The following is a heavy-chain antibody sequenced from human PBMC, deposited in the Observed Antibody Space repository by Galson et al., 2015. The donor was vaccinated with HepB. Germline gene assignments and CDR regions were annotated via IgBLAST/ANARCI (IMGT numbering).Heavy chain of an antibody. D-gene: IGHD1-14*01. Sequence: SVKVSCKASGYTFTGHYMHWVRQAPGQGLEWMGWINPISTITKYAQKFQGRVTMTRDTSISTAYMELSSLRSDDTAVYYCARDGARRFYNWFDPWGQGTLVTVSS. CDR2: INPISTIT. CDR1: GYTFTGHY. CDR3: ARDGARRFYNWFDP. J-gene: IGHJ5*02. V-gene: IGHV1-2*02.